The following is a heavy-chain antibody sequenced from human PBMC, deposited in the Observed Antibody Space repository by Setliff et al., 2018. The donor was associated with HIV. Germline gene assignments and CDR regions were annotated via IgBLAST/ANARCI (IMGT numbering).Heavy chain of an antibody. D-gene: IGHD3-22*01. CDR1: GYTFTGYY. V-gene: IGHV1-2*02. J-gene: IGHJ1*01. Sequence: GASVKVSCKASGYTFTGYYMHWVRQAPGQGLEGMGWINLNSGDTKSTQKFQGGVTITRDTSTNTAYMEMRTLRSDDTAVYFCVRGVTRDISGYYRDEYFQHWGQGTPVTVS. CDR2: INLNSGDT. CDR3: VRGVTRDISGYYRDEYFQH.